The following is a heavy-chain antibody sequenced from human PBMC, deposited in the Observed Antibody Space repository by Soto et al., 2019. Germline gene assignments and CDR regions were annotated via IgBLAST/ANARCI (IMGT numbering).Heavy chain of an antibody. CDR3: ARYNSYAIDY. CDR1: GTSISSYY. Sequence: SETLSLTCAVSGTSISSYYWSWIRQPPGKGLEWIAEIHYSGTTNYNPSLPSRVTLSVDTSKNQFSLKMTSVTAADRAMYFCARYNSYAIDYWGRGTLVTVSS. CDR2: IHYSGTT. V-gene: IGHV4-59*01. D-gene: IGHD2-8*01. J-gene: IGHJ4*02.